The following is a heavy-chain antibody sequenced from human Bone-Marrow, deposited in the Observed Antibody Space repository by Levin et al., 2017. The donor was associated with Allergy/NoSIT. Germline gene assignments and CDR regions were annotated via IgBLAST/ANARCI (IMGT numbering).Heavy chain of an antibody. J-gene: IGHJ4*02. CDR2: YTGSTNVI. CDR1: GFTFSSYS. CDR3: ARTGLGYYSFDY. V-gene: IGHV3-48*01. Sequence: PGGSLRLSCAASGFTFSSYSMNWVRQAPGKGLEWISYYTGSTNVIHYADSVKGRFTISRDNARNSVYLQMNSLRAEDTAVYFCARTGLGYYSFDYWGQGTPVTVSS. D-gene: IGHD3-22*01.